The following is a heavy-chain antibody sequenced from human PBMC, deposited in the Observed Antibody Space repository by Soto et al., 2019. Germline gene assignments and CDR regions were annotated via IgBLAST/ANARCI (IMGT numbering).Heavy chain of an antibody. J-gene: IGHJ5*02. CDR3: VRDSPPIAS. CDR2: ISAYNGNT. V-gene: IGHV1-18*01. CDR1: GYTFTSYA. D-gene: IGHD3-3*02. Sequence: QVQLVQSGAEVKKPGASVKVSCKASGYTFTSYAISWVRQAPGQGLEWMGWISAYNGNTNSAQNLQGRVTITTDTSTSTAYIELRSLRSEDTAVYYCVRDSPPIASWGQGTLVTVSS.